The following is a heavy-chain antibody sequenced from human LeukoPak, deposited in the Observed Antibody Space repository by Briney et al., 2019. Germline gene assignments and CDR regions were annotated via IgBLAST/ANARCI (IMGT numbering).Heavy chain of an antibody. D-gene: IGHD3/OR15-3a*01. J-gene: IGHJ4*02. Sequence: PSETLSLTCTVSGGSISSGSYYWSWIRQPAGKGLEWIGRIYTSGSTNYNPSLKSRVTISVDTSMNQFSLKLSSVTAADTAVYYCARDRRVGLDWSQGTLVTVSS. CDR1: GGSISSGSYY. CDR2: IYTSGST. V-gene: IGHV4-61*02. CDR3: ARDRRVGLD.